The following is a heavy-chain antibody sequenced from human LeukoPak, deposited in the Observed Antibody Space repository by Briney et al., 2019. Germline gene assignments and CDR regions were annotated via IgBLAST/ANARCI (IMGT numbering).Heavy chain of an antibody. CDR1: GFTFSSYG. V-gene: IGHV3-33*01. J-gene: IGHJ4*02. Sequence: PGGSLRLSCAASGFTFSSYGMHWVRQAPGKGLEWVAVIWYDGSNKYYADSVKGRFTISRDNSKNTLYLQMNSLRAEDTAVYYCARVSCSSTSCHFDYWSQGTLVTVSS. CDR3: ARVSCSSTSCHFDY. CDR2: IWYDGSNK. D-gene: IGHD2-2*01.